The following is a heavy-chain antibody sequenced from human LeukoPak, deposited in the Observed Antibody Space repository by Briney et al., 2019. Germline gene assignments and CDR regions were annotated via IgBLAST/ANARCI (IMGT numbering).Heavy chain of an antibody. CDR3: ARTGSTVTMLYPFDH. Sequence: SETLSLTCTVSGGSIRSYYWSWIRQPPGKGLEWIGYIYYSRSTNYNPSLKSRVSISVDTSKNQFSLKLSSVTAADTAVYYCARTGSTVTMLYPFDHWGQGTLVTVSS. CDR2: IYYSRST. V-gene: IGHV4-59*01. J-gene: IGHJ4*02. CDR1: GGSIRSYY. D-gene: IGHD4-17*01.